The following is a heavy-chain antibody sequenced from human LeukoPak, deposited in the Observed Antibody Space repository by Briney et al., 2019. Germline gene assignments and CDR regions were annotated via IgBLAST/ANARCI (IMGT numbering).Heavy chain of an antibody. CDR3: ARATYQVVSRWFDP. J-gene: IGHJ5*02. CDR1: GGSIINSNW. CDR2: IYYSGST. D-gene: IGHD2-2*01. V-gene: IGHV4-4*02. Sequence: PSGTLSLTCAVSGGSIINSNWWSWVRQPPGRGLEWIGYIYYSGSTYYNPSLKSRVTLSVDTSKNQFSLNLSSVTAADTAVYYCARATYQVVSRWFDPWGQGTLVTVSS.